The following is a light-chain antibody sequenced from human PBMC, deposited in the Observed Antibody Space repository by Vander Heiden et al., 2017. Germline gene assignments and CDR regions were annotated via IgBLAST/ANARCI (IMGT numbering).Light chain of an antibody. Sequence: QSVLAQPPSTSGTPGQRVTISCSGSSSNIGSNHVNWYQQFPGTAPKLLIHKSDRRPSGIPDRVSGSKSGTSASLAISGLQSEDEADYYCASWDDSLNGVVFGGGTKLTVL. V-gene: IGLV1-44*01. CDR1: SSNIGSNH. CDR3: ASWDDSLNGVV. J-gene: IGLJ2*01. CDR2: KSD.